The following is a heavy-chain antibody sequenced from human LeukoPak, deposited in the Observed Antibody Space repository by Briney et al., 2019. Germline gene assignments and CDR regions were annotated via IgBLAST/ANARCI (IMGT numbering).Heavy chain of an antibody. CDR3: GRDLVFIQH. CDR1: GFTFSSYA. J-gene: IGHJ1*01. CDR2: ISYDGSNK. Sequence: GGSLRLSCAASGFTFSSYAMHWVRQAPGKGLEWVAVISYDGSNKYYADSVKGRFTISRDNAKNSLYLQMNSLRAEDTAVYYCGRDLVFIQHWGRGTLVTVSS. V-gene: IGHV3-30*04.